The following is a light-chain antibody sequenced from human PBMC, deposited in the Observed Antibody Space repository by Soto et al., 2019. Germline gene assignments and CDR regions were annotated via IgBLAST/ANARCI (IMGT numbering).Light chain of an antibody. J-gene: IGKJ2*01. CDR2: AAS. CDR1: QGIRND. Sequence: AIQMTQSPSSLSASVGDRVTITCRASQGIRNDLGWYQQRPGKAPKLLIYAASSLQSGLPSRFSGSGSGTDFTLTISNLQPEDFATYYCLQDYHYPYTFGQGTKLEIK. CDR3: LQDYHYPYT. V-gene: IGKV1-6*02.